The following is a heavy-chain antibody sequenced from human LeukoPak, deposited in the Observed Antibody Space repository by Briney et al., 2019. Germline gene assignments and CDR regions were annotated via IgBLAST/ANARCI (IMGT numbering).Heavy chain of an antibody. Sequence: SVKVSCKASGGTLSNYAISWVRQAPGHGLEWMGGIIPLFGMVNYAQKFQGRVTITTDESTTAAYLELSSLRSEDTAVYYCARAESSGYYMRAEYFQHWGQGTLVTVSS. D-gene: IGHD3-22*01. J-gene: IGHJ1*01. CDR2: IIPLFGMV. V-gene: IGHV1-69*05. CDR3: ARAESSGYYMRAEYFQH. CDR1: GGTLSNYA.